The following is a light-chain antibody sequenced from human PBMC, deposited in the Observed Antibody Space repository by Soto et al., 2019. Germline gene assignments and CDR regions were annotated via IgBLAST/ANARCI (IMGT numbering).Light chain of an antibody. CDR2: AAS. V-gene: IGKV1-8*01. Sequence: AIRMTQSPSSVSASTGDRVTITCRASQGIGSYLAWYQQKPGKAPNLLIYAASTLQSGVPSRFSGSGSGTDFTLTIVSLQSEDFAVYYCQHYYSYPYSFGQGTTVEMK. CDR3: QHYYSYPYS. CDR1: QGIGSY. J-gene: IGKJ2*03.